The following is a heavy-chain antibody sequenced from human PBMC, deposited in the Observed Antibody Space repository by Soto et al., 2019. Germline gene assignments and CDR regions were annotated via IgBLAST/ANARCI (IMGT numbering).Heavy chain of an antibody. D-gene: IGHD6-19*01. V-gene: IGHV1-69*13. CDR2: MIPIFGTA. Sequence: SVKVSCKASGCTFSSYAISWVRQAPGQGLEWMGGMIPIFGTASYAQQFQGRVTITADESMSTAYMELSSLRSEDTAVYYCARVCPDSSGWYRNWFDPWGQGTLVTVSS. J-gene: IGHJ5*02. CDR1: GCTFSSYA. CDR3: ARVCPDSSGWYRNWFDP.